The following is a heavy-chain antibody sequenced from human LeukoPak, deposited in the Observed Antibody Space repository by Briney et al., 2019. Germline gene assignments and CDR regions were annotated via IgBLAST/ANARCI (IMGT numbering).Heavy chain of an antibody. Sequence: ASVKVSCKASGYTFTAYYIHWVRQAPGQGLEWMGWINPNSGGTDCAQNFQGRVTMTRDTSISTAYMELRRLRSDDTAVYYCASGARISFFNDRPYEYYFGYWGQGALVNGFS. CDR3: ASGARISFFNDRPYEYYFGY. J-gene: IGHJ4*02. D-gene: IGHD1-26*01. CDR1: GYTFTAYY. CDR2: INPNSGGT. V-gene: IGHV1-2*02.